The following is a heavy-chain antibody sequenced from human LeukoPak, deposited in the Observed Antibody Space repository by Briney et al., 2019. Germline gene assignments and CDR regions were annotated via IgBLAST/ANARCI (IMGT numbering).Heavy chain of an antibody. D-gene: IGHD6-19*01. Sequence: PGGSLRLSCAASGFTFSSYAMSWVRQAPGKGLEWVSYISSSSSTIYYADSVKGRFTISRDNAKNSLYLQMNSLRAEDTAVYYCAKDYEQWLVEGYFDYWGQGTLVTVSS. J-gene: IGHJ4*02. CDR2: ISSSSSTI. CDR3: AKDYEQWLVEGYFDY. V-gene: IGHV3-48*01. CDR1: GFTFSSYA.